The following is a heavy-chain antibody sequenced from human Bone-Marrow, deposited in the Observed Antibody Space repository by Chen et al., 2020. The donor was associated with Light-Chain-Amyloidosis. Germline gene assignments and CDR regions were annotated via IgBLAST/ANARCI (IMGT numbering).Heavy chain of an antibody. D-gene: IGHD6-25*01. V-gene: IGHV4-30-4*01. CDR2: IYHSGSI. J-gene: IGHJ6*03. Sequence: QVQLQESGPGLVKPSQTLPLTCTVSGGSIRSGDYYWSWLRQPPGKGLQWIGYIYHSGSINHNPSLNSRVTMSVDTSRNQFSLKLTSVTAADTAVYYCAREVAANYNFYMDVWGKGTTVIVSS. CDR3: AREVAANYNFYMDV. CDR1: GGSIRSGDYY.